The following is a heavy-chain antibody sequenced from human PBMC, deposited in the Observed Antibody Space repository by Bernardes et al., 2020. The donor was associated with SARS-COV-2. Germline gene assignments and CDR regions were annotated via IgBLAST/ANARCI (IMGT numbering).Heavy chain of an antibody. D-gene: IGHD3-3*01. J-gene: IGHJ6*03. CDR3: ARGVLRFLEWELYYYYYYMDV. CDR1: GGSISSYY. V-gene: IGHV4-59*07. Sequence: SDTLSVSCTVSGGSISSYYWSWIRQPPGKGLEWIGYIYYSGSTNYNPSLKSRVTISVDTSKNQFSLKLSSVTAADTAVYYCARGVLRFLEWELYYYYYYMDVWGKGTTVTVSS. CDR2: IYYSGST.